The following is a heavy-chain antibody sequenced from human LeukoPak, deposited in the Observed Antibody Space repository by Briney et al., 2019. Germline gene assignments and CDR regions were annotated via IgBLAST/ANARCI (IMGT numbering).Heavy chain of an antibody. J-gene: IGHJ3*02. CDR2: INPNSGGT. Sequence: ASVKVSCKASGYTFTGYYMHWVRQAPGQGLEWMGWINPNSGGTNYAQKFQGRVTMTRDTSISTAYMELSRLRSDDTAVYCCARDPSGTYAFDIWGQGTMVTVSS. V-gene: IGHV1-2*02. D-gene: IGHD1-7*01. CDR1: GYTFTGYY. CDR3: ARDPSGTYAFDI.